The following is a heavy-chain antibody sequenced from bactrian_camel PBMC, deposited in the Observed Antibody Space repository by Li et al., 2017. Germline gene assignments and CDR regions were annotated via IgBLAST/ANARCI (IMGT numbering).Heavy chain of an antibody. V-gene: IGHV3-2*01. D-gene: IGHD5*01. CDR1: GSTFSNYY. CDR3: TTDVAVGGNY. CDR2: VDSDGSNT. Sequence: HVQLVESGGGLVQPGGSLRLSCAASGSTFSNYYMSWVRQAPGKGLEWVSSVDSDGSNTYYADSVKGRFTISRDNAKNTVYLQMNSLESEDTALYYCTTDVAVGGNYWGQGTQVTVS. J-gene: IGHJ4*01.